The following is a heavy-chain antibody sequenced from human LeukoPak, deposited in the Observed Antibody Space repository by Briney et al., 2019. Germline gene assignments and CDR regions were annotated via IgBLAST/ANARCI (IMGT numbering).Heavy chain of an antibody. V-gene: IGHV4-38-2*01. CDR3: ARQGSSSSWLNRDKYNWFDP. CDR2: IYHSGST. J-gene: IGHJ5*02. D-gene: IGHD6-13*01. CDR1: GYSISSGYY. Sequence: SETLSLTCAVSGYSISSGYYWGWIRQPPGKGLEWIGSIYHSGSTYYNPSLKSRVTISVDTSKNQLSLKLSSVTAADTAVYYCARQGSSSSWLNRDKYNWFDPWGQGTLVTVSS.